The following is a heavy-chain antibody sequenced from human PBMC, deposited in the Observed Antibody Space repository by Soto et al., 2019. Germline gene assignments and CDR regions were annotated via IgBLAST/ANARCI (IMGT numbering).Heavy chain of an antibody. Sequence: SETLSLTCAVFGGSVSSETHFWSWIRQPPGKGLEWIGYIYHSGITNSNPSLKGRLTISVDKSTNHFSLSLASVTAADTAIYYCAREDMSGTYYFDSWGQGTRVTVSS. CDR2: IYHSGIT. CDR3: AREDMSGTYYFDS. J-gene: IGHJ4*02. V-gene: IGHV4-61*03. D-gene: IGHD1-26*01. CDR1: GGSVSSETHF.